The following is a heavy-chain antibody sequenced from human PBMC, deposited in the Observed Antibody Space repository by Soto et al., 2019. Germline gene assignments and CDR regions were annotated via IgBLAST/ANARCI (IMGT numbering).Heavy chain of an antibody. Sequence: HPGGSLRLSCAASGFTFSSYAMSWVRQAPGKGLEWVSAISGSGGSTYYADSVKGRFTISRDNSKNTLYLQMNSLRAEDTAVYYCSKDKGSSSSHIRLSLGYYGTDVWGQGTTVTVSS. J-gene: IGHJ6*02. CDR1: GFTFSSYA. V-gene: IGHV3-23*01. D-gene: IGHD6-13*01. CDR3: SKDKGSSSSHIRLSLGYYGTDV. CDR2: ISGSGGST.